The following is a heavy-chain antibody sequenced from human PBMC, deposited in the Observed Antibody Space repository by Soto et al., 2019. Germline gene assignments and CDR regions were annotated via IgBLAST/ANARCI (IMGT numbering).Heavy chain of an antibody. Sequence: GGTLRLSCEASGFTIRNSGIHWVRQGPGNGLVWAAVFSYDASNKYYAESVKARLTISTDNSKKTLSPQLNSLRAEHTAVYYCAKQFPYSSGWQALYYYYGMDGWGQGT. CDR1: GFTIRNSG. CDR3: AKQFPYSSGWQALYYYYGMDG. V-gene: IGHV3-30*18. D-gene: IGHD6-19*01. CDR2: FSYDASNK. J-gene: IGHJ6*02.